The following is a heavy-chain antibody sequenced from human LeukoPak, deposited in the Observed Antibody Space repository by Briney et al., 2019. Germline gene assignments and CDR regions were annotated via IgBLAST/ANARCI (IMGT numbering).Heavy chain of an antibody. CDR2: ISGSSSSYT. J-gene: IGHJ4*02. CDR3: ARDSSATDY. Sequence: PGGSLRLSCAASGFTFSDYYMSWIRQAPGKGLEWVSYISGSSSSYTNYADSVKGRFTISRDNAKNSLYLQMNSLRAEDTAVYFCARDSSATDYWGQGTLVTVSS. CDR1: GFTFSDYY. V-gene: IGHV3-11*05.